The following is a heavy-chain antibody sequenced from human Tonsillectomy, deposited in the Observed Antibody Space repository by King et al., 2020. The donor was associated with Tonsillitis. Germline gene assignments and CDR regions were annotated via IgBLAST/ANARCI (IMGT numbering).Heavy chain of an antibody. CDR1: GGSISSYY. CDR2: IYTSGST. CDR3: ARVLHAYGDYYGMDV. V-gene: IGHV4-4*07. J-gene: IGHJ6*02. Sequence: QLQESGPGLVKPSETLSLTCTVSGGSISSYYWSWVRQPAGKGLEWVGRIYTSGSTNYHPSLKSRVTMSVDTSKNQFSLKLSSVTAADTAVYYCARVLHAYGDYYGMDVWGQGTAVTVSS. D-gene: IGHD4-17*01.